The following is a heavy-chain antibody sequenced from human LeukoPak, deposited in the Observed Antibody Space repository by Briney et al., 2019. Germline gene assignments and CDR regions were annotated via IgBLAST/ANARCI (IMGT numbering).Heavy chain of an antibody. D-gene: IGHD4-17*01. CDR3: AKDVYGDYGGLDY. CDR2: TRGSDGST. Sequence: GGSLRLSCAASGFTFSTYAMSWVRQAPGKGLEWVSSTRGSDGSTYYADSVKGRFAISRDNSKNTLYLQMNSLRAEDTAVYYCAKDVYGDYGGLDYWGQGTLVTVSS. V-gene: IGHV3-23*01. J-gene: IGHJ4*02. CDR1: GFTFSTYA.